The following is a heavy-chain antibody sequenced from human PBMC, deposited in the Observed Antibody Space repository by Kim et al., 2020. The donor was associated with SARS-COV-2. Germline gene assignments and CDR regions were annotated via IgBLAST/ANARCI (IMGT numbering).Heavy chain of an antibody. CDR3: AREGYDILTGYYFDY. Sequence: ESVKGRFTISRDNAENSLFLQMNSLRAEDTAVYYCAREGYDILTGYYFDYWGQGTLVTVSS. D-gene: IGHD3-9*01. V-gene: IGHV3-11*01. J-gene: IGHJ4*02.